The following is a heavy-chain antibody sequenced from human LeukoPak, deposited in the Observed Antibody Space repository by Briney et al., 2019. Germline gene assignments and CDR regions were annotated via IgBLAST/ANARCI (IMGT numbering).Heavy chain of an antibody. V-gene: IGHV3-30*04. J-gene: IGHJ3*02. CDR3: ARDVHYTSSKPGWPFDI. Sequence: GGSLRLSCTASGFTFSNDAMHWVRQAPGKGPEWVAFTSYDGSYKYYADSVKGRFTISRDNSKSTLYLQMSSLRPDDTAVYSCARDVHYTSSKPGWPFDIWGQGTVVAVSS. CDR1: GFTFSNDA. D-gene: IGHD6-6*01. CDR2: TSYDGSYK.